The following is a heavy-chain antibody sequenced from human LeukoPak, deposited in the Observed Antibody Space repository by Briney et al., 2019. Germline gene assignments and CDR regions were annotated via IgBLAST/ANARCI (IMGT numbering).Heavy chain of an antibody. J-gene: IGHJ4*02. Sequence: SETLSLTCTVSGGSISSGDYYWSWIRQPPGKGLEWIGYTYYSGSTYYNPSLKSRVTISVDTSKNQFSLKLSSVTAAGTAVYYCATDQDYGDYGWGQGTLVTVSS. CDR1: GGSISSGDYY. V-gene: IGHV4-30-4*08. CDR2: TYYSGST. D-gene: IGHD4-17*01. CDR3: ATDQDYGDYG.